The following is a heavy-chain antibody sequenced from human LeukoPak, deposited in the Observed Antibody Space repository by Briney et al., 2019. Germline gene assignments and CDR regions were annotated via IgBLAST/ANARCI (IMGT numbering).Heavy chain of an antibody. CDR3: ARLRYGDYGDNWFDP. Sequence: GASVRVSCKASGYTFTSYGISWVRQAPGRGLEWMGWISAYNGNTNYAQKLQGRVTMTTDTSTSTAYMELRSLRSDDTAVYYCARLRYGDYGDNWFDPWGQGTLVTVSS. CDR2: ISAYNGNT. D-gene: IGHD4-17*01. V-gene: IGHV1-18*01. J-gene: IGHJ5*02. CDR1: GYTFTSYG.